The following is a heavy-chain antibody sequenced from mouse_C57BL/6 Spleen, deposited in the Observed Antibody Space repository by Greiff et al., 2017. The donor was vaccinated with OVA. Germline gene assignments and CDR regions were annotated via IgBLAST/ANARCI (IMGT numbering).Heavy chain of an antibody. CDR2: IDPANGNT. J-gene: IGHJ3*01. V-gene: IGHV14-3*01. Sequence: EVQLQQSVAELVRPGASVKMSCTASGFNIKNNTMHWVKQRPEQGLEWIGWIDPANGNTKYAAKFQGKATITADTSSSTAYLQLSSLTSEDTAIYFCARENNFAYWGQGTLVTVSA. CDR1: GFNIKNNT. CDR3: ARENNFAY. D-gene: IGHD1-3*01.